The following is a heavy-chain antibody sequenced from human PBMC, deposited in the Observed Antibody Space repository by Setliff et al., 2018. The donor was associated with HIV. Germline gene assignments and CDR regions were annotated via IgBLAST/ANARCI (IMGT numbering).Heavy chain of an antibody. CDR1: GGTFSSYT. CDR3: GVADCSSTSCYYYYYYGMDV. V-gene: IGHV1-69*02. Sequence: SVKVSCKASGGTFSSYTISWVRQAPGQGLEWMGRIIPILGIANYAQKFQGRATITADESTSTAYMELSSLRSEDTAVYYCGVADCSSTSCYYYYYYGMDVWGQGTTVTVSS. D-gene: IGHD2-2*01. J-gene: IGHJ6*02. CDR2: IIPILGIA.